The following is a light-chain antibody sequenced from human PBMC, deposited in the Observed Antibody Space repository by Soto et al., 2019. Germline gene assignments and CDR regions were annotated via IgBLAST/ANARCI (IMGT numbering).Light chain of an antibody. J-gene: IGLJ1*01. CDR3: QSYDSSLSGYV. CDR2: DVA. CDR1: SSDVGGSNF. V-gene: IGLV2-14*03. Sequence: QSVLTQPASVSDSPGQSITISCTGTSSDVGGSNFVSWYQQHPGKPPKLIIYDVANRPSGVSNRFSGSKSGSTASLIISRLQTEDEADYYCQSYDSSLSGYVFGTGTKVTVL.